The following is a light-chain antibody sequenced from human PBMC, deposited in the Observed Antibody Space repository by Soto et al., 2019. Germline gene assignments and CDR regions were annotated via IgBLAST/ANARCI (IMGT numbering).Light chain of an antibody. CDR2: DVS. V-gene: IGKV3-11*01. J-gene: IGKJ1*01. CDR3: QQRSNWPRT. Sequence: EIVLTQSPGTLSLSPGERATLSCRASQSVTSNYLAWYQQKPGQAPRLLMYDVSNRATGIPARFSGSGSGTDFTLTISSLEPEDLAVYYCQQRSNWPRTFGQGTKVDIK. CDR1: QSVTSNY.